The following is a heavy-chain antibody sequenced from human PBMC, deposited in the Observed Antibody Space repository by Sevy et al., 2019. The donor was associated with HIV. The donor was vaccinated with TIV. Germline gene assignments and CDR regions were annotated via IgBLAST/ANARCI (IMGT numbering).Heavy chain of an antibody. V-gene: IGHV3-48*03. CDR2: ISSSGSTI. Sequence: GGSLRLSCAASGFTFSSYEMNWVRQAPGKGLEWVSYISSSGSTIYYEDSVKGRFTISRDNAKNSLYLQMNSLRAEDTAVYYCARAPIDGMDVWGQGTTVTVSS. CDR1: GFTFSSYE. CDR3: ARAPIDGMDV. J-gene: IGHJ6*02. D-gene: IGHD2-21*01.